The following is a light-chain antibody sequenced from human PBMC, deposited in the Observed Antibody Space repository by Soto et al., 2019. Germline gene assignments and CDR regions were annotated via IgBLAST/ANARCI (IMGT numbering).Light chain of an antibody. V-gene: IGKV1-5*01. J-gene: IGKJ1*01. Sequence: IQLTQSPSSLYASVGDRVTITCRSSQTITNWLAWYQQKPGKAPRLLIYDASSLESWVPSRFSGSGSGTDSTLTISCLQSEDFATYYCQQYYSYPPWTFGQGTKVDIK. CDR2: DAS. CDR3: QQYYSYPPWT. CDR1: QTITNW.